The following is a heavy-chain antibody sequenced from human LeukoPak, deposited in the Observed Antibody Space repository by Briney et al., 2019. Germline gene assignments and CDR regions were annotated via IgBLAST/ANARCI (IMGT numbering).Heavy chain of an antibody. Sequence: SETLSLTCTVSGGSISSYYWSWIRQPAGKGLELIGRIYTSGSTNYNPSLKSRVTKSVDTSKNQFSLKLSSLTAADTAVYYCARDGLLWFGELTLPFYMDVWGKGTTVTVSS. J-gene: IGHJ6*03. D-gene: IGHD3-10*01. CDR3: ARDGLLWFGELTLPFYMDV. V-gene: IGHV4-4*07. CDR1: GGSISSYY. CDR2: IYTSGST.